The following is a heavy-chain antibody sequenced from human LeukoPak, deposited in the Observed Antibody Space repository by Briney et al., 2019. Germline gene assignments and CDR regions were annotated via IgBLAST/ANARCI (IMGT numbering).Heavy chain of an antibody. Sequence: SETLSLTCTVSGGSISSYYWSWIRQPPGKGLEWIGYIYYSGSTNYNPSLKSRVTISVDTSKNQFSLKLSSVTAADTAVYYCARVDGSGWWEPFQHWGQGTLVTVSS. D-gene: IGHD6-19*01. CDR3: ARVDGSGWWEPFQH. CDR2: IYYSGST. J-gene: IGHJ1*01. CDR1: GGSISSYY. V-gene: IGHV4-59*01.